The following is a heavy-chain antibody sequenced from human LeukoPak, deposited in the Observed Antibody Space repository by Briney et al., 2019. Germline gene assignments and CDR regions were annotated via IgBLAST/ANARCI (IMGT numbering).Heavy chain of an antibody. V-gene: IGHV4-34*01. D-gene: IGHD5-12*01. Sequence: SETLSLTCAVYGGSFSGYHWSWIRQPPGKGLEWIGEINHSGSTNYNPSLKSRVTISVDTSKNQFSLKLSSVTAADTAVYYCARGRRGYSYYYYYYMDVWGKGTTVTVSS. CDR2: INHSGST. CDR1: GGSFSGYH. CDR3: ARGRRGYSYYYYYYMDV. J-gene: IGHJ6*03.